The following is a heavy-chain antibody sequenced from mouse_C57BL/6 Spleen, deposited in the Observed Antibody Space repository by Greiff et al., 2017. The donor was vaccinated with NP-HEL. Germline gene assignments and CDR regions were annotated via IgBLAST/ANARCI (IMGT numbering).Heavy chain of an antibody. CDR1: GYTFTSYG. J-gene: IGHJ2*01. CDR2: IYPRSGNT. Sequence: VQLQQSGAELARPGASVKLSCKASGYTFTSYGISWVKQRTGQGLEWIGEIYPRSGNTYYNEKFKGKATLTADKSSSTAYMELRSLTSEDSAVYFCAREGYGSSYFYWGQGTTLTVSA. CDR3: AREGYGSSYFY. V-gene: IGHV1-81*01. D-gene: IGHD1-1*01.